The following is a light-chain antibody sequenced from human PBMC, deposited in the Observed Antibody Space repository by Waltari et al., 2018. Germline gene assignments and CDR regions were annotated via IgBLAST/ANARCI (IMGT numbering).Light chain of an antibody. CDR3: QHYLRLPAT. V-gene: IGKV3-20*01. CDR2: DTS. J-gene: IGKJ1*01. CDR1: QSVGRS. Sequence: EIVLTQSPGTLSLSPGERATLACRARQSVGRSLAWYQQKPGQAPRLLIYDTSRRATGIPDRFSGSGSGTDFSLTISRLEPEDFAVYYCQHYLRLPATFGQGTKVEI.